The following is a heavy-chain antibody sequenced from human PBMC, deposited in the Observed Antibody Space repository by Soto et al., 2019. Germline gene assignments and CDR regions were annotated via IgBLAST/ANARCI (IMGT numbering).Heavy chain of an antibody. J-gene: IGHJ5*02. D-gene: IGHD6-13*01. CDR2: ISASGHSP. CDR1: GFTFSNYA. V-gene: IGHV3-23*01. CDR3: AKDIEWGSRAFDH. Sequence: EVQLLESGGGLVQPGGSLRLSCAASGFTFSNYAMNWVRQAPGKGLEWVSRISASGHSPDYADSVKGRFTISRDNSKNTLFVQMNSLRLEDTAVYFCAKDIEWGSRAFDHWGQGILVTVSS.